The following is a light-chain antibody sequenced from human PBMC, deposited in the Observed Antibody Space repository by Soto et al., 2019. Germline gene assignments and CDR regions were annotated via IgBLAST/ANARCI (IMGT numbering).Light chain of an antibody. CDR2: DAS. CDR1: QSISSY. Sequence: EIVLTQSPATLALSPGERATLSCRASQSISSYLAWYQQKHGQAPRLLISDASNRATGIPARFSGSGSGTDFTLTISSLEPEDFAVYYCQQRSNWPEITFGQGTRLEIK. CDR3: QQRSNWPEIT. V-gene: IGKV3-11*01. J-gene: IGKJ5*01.